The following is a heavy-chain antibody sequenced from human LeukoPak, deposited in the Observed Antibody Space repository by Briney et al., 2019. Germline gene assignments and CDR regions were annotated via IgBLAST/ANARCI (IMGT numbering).Heavy chain of an antibody. CDR2: INHSGSN. Sequence: SETLSLTCADYGGSFSGYYWSWIRQPPATGLEWIGEINHSGSNNYTPSLKSRVTISVDTSKNQFSLKLSSVTAADTAVYYCARGRNYLRSGPRDYGGQGNLVIVSS. J-gene: IGHJ4*02. V-gene: IGHV4-34*01. CDR1: GGSFSGYY. D-gene: IGHD1-7*01. CDR3: ARGRNYLRSGPRDY.